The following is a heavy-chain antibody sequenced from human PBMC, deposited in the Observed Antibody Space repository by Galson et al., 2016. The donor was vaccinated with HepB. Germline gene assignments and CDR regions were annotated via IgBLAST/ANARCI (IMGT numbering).Heavy chain of an antibody. Sequence: SLRLSCAASGFTFNNYAMTWVRQAPGRGLEWVSAVSGGGESTNYADSVKGRFTISRDNSKDTWYLQMSSRSAEDTAVYYCAQSGIRSGDYLFHGRYLDYWGQGTLVTVSS. CDR1: GFTFNNYA. D-gene: IGHD3-10*01. CDR2: VSGGGEST. CDR3: AQSGIRSGDYLFHGRYLDY. V-gene: IGHV3-23*01. J-gene: IGHJ4*02.